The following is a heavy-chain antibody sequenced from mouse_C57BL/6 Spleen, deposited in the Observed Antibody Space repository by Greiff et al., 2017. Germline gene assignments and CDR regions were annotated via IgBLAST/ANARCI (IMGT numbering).Heavy chain of an antibody. V-gene: IGHV1-42*01. CDR3: ARARLRLNSFDY. J-gene: IGHJ2*01. CDR2: INPRTGGT. Sequence: EVQLQESGPELVKPWASVKISCKASGYSFTGYYMNWVKQSPEKSLEWIGEINPRTGGTTYNQKFKAKATLTVDKSSSTAYMQLKSLTSEDSAAYYCARARLRLNSFDYWGQGTTLTVSS. D-gene: IGHD2-4*01. CDR1: GYSFTGYY.